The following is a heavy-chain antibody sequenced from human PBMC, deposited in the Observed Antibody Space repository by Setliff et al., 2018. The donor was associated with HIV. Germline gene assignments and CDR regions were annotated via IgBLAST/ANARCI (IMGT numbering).Heavy chain of an antibody. CDR1: GGSISSYY. CDR2: IYTSGST. J-gene: IGHJ4*02. V-gene: IGHV4-4*09. D-gene: IGHD6-19*01. Sequence: SETLSLTCTVSGGSISSYYWSWIRQPPGKGLEWIGYIYTSGSTNYNPSLKSRVTISVDTSKNQFSLKLRSVTAADTAVYYCEVAGQWGQGTLVTVSS. CDR3: EVAGQ.